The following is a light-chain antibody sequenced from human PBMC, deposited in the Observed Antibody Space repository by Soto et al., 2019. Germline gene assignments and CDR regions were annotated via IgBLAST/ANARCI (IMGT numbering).Light chain of an antibody. CDR1: SSDVGGSGL. Sequence: QSALTQPASVFGSPAQSITISCTGSSSDVGGSGLVSWYQFHPGKAPKLLIFEGFKRPSGVSNRFSGSKSGSTASLTISGLQAEDEADYYCCSYAGRSTWDVVFGGGTKVTVL. CDR2: EGF. J-gene: IGLJ2*01. CDR3: CSYAGRSTWDVV. V-gene: IGLV2-23*01.